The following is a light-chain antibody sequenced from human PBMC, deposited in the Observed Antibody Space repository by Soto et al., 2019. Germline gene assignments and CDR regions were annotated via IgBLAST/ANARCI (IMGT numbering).Light chain of an antibody. J-gene: IGLJ2*01. CDR2: GNS. V-gene: IGLV1-40*01. CDR3: QSYDSSLRGV. Sequence: QSVLTQPPSVSGAPGRRVTISCTGSSSNIGAGYDVHWYQQLPGTAPKLLIYGNSNRTAGVPDRFSGSKSGTSASLAITGLQAEDEADYYGQSYDSSLRGVFGGGTKLTVL. CDR1: SSNIGAGYD.